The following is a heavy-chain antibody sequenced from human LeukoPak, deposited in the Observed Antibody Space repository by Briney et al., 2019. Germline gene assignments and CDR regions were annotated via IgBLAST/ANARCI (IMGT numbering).Heavy chain of an antibody. CDR1: GFTFSSYW. V-gene: IGHV3-7*01. CDR2: IKQDGSQK. Sequence: PGGSLRLSCAASGFTFSSYWMTWVRQAPGKGLEWVANIKQDGSQKYYVDSVKGRFTISRDNANKSLYLRMNSLRAEDTAVYYCVRDPDALDYWGQGTQVTVSS. CDR3: VRDPDALDY. J-gene: IGHJ4*02.